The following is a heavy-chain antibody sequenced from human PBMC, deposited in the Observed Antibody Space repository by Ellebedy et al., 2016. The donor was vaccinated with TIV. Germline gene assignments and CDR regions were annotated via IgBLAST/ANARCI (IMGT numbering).Heavy chain of an antibody. CDR2: FDPEDGET. CDR1: GYTLTELS. J-gene: IGHJ4*02. Sequence: ASVKVSXXVSGYTLTELSMHWVRQAPGKGLEWMGGFDPEDGETIYAQKFQGRVTMTEDTSTDTAYMELSSLRSEETAVYYCATSVYSGYDRSYYFDYWGQGTLVTVSS. V-gene: IGHV1-24*01. D-gene: IGHD5-12*01. CDR3: ATSVYSGYDRSYYFDY.